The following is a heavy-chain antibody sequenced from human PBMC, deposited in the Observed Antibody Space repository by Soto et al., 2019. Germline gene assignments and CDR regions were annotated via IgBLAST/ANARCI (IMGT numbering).Heavy chain of an antibody. Sequence: PSETLSLTCTVSGASISSGGYYWSWIRQPPGKGLEWIGYIYYSGSTNYNPSLKSRVTISVDTSKNQFSLKLSSVTAADTAVYYCARRYGSAFDIWGQGTMVTVSS. CDR2: IYYSGST. D-gene: IGHD3-10*01. J-gene: IGHJ3*02. V-gene: IGHV4-61*08. CDR1: GASISSGGYY. CDR3: ARRYGSAFDI.